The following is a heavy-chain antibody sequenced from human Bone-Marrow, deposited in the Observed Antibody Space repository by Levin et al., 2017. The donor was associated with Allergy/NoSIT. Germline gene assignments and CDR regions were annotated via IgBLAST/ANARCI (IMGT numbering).Heavy chain of an antibody. CDR1: GGSVSSSSHY. D-gene: IGHD3-10*01. V-gene: IGHV4-61*02. CDR3: ARLTRPMVRGANFYMDV. J-gene: IGHJ6*03. Sequence: SSETLSLTCTVSGGSVSSSSHYWTWIRQPAGKTLEWIGRMFNSGSTNYNPSLKSRVTISVDTARNQFSLILTSVTVADTAVYYCARLTRPMVRGANFYMDVWGKGTTVTVSS. CDR2: MFNSGST.